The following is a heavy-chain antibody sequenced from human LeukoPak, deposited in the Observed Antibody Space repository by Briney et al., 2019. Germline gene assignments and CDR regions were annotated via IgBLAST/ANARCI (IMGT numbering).Heavy chain of an antibody. CDR2: INPNSGGT. V-gene: IGHV1-2*02. CDR1: GYTFTGYC. J-gene: IGHJ6*03. CDR3: ARGADYYYYYMDV. Sequence: ASVKVSCKASGYTFTGYCMHWVRQAPGQGLEWMGWINPNSGGTNYAQKFQGRVTMTRDTSISTAYMELSRLRSDDTAVYYCARGADYYYYYMDVWGKGTTVTISS.